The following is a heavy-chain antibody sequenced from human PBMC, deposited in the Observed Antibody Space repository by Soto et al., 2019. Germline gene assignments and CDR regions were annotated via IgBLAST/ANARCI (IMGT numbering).Heavy chain of an antibody. CDR2: ISSSGTSM. D-gene: IGHD5-12*01. J-gene: IGHJ4*02. CDR1: GFTFSGYE. Sequence: EVQLVESGGGLIQPGGSLRLSCVGSGFTFSGYEMNWVRQAPGKGLEWVSYISSSGTSMYYADSVKGRFTVSRDNAKKSLHLQVNSLRAEDTAVYFCARGKSGYSAHEFDYWGQGTLVAVSS. V-gene: IGHV3-48*03. CDR3: ARGKSGYSAHEFDY.